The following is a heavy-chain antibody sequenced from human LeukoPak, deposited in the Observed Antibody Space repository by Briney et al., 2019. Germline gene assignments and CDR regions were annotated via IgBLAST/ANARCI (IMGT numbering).Heavy chain of an antibody. V-gene: IGHV1-46*01. D-gene: IGHD6-13*01. CDR2: INPSGGST. Sequence: ASVKVSCKASGYTFTSYYMHWVRQAPGQGLEWMGIINPSGGSTSYAQKFQGRVTMTRDTSTSTVYMELSSLRSEDTAVYYCARGAPIAAAGKTPGFREPVRPFDPWGQGTLVTVSS. CDR1: GYTFTSYY. CDR3: ARGAPIAAAGKTPGFREPVRPFDP. J-gene: IGHJ5*02.